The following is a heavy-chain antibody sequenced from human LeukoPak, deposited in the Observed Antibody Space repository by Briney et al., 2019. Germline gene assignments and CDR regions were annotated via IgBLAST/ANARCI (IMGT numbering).Heavy chain of an antibody. CDR3: ARDTRYFDS. V-gene: IGHV3-48*01. J-gene: IGHJ4*02. CDR2: ISSSSSTI. CDR1: GFTFSSYS. Sequence: GGSLRLSCAVSGFTFSSYSMNWVRQAPGKGLEWVSYISSSSSTIYYADSVKGRFTISRDNAKNSLYLQMNSLRAEDTAVYYCARDTRYFDSWGQGNMVTVSS.